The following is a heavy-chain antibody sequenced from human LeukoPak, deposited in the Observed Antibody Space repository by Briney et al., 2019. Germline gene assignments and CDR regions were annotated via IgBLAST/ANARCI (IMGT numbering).Heavy chain of an antibody. J-gene: IGHJ2*01. V-gene: IGHV3-23*01. Sequence: GGSLRLSRAASGFTFSSYVISWVRQAPGKGLEWVSTICSSGGSTYNADSVQGRFTISRDNSKNTLYLQMNILRAEDTAVDHCARGSTSTVTTGDWYFDLWGRGNLVTVSS. CDR3: ARGSTSTVTTGDWYFDL. D-gene: IGHD4-17*01. CDR1: GFTFSSYV. CDR2: ICSSGGST.